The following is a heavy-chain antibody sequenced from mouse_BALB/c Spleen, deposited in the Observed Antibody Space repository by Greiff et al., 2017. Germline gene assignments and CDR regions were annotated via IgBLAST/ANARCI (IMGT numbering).Heavy chain of an antibody. CDR3: ASRDYSDFDY. CDR1: GFTFSSYA. D-gene: IGHD1-1*01. Sequence: EVQRVESGGGLVKPGGSLKLSCAASGFTFSSYAMSWVRQTPEKRLEWVASISSGGSTYYPDSVKGRFTISRDNARHILYLQMSSLRSEDTAMYYCASRDYSDFDYWGQGTTLTVSS. CDR2: ISSGGST. V-gene: IGHV5-6-5*01. J-gene: IGHJ2*01.